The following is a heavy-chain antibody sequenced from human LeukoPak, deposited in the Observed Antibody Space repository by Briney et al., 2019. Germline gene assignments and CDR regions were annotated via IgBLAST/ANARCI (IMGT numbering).Heavy chain of an antibody. CDR1: GYTFTSYD. D-gene: IGHD6-13*01. J-gene: IGHJ5*02. CDR3: ARVGSSSWYSRFDP. Sequence: ASVKVSCKASGYTFTSYDINWVRQATGQGLEWMGWMNPNSGNTGYAQKFQGRVTMTRNTSISTAYMELSSLRSEDTVVYYCARVGSSSWYSRFDPWGQGTLVTVSS. V-gene: IGHV1-8*01. CDR2: MNPNSGNT.